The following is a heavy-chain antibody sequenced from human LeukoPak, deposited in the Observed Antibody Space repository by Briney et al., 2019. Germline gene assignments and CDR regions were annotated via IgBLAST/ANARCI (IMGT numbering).Heavy chain of an antibody. Sequence: ASVKVSCKASGYTFTSYDINWVRQATGQELEWMGWMNPNSGNAGYAQKFQGRVTMTRNTSISTAYMELSSLRSEDTAVYYCARGTTGITMVRGVTAFDIWGQGTMVTVSS. D-gene: IGHD3-10*01. CDR3: ARGTTGITMVRGVTAFDI. CDR2: MNPNSGNA. CDR1: GYTFTSYD. J-gene: IGHJ3*02. V-gene: IGHV1-8*01.